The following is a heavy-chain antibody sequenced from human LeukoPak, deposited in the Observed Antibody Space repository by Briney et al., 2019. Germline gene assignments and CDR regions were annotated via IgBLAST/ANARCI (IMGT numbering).Heavy chain of an antibody. V-gene: IGHV7-4-1*02. D-gene: IGHD6-19*01. J-gene: IGHJ4*02. CDR2: INTNTGNP. CDR3: ARDSGSGWYPEVDY. CDR1: GYTFTSYA. Sequence: ASVKVSCKASGYTFTSYAMNWVRQAPGQGLEWMGWINTNTGNPTYAQGFTGRFVFSLDTSVSTAYLQISSLKAEDTAVFYCARDSGSGWYPEVDYWGQGTLVTVSS.